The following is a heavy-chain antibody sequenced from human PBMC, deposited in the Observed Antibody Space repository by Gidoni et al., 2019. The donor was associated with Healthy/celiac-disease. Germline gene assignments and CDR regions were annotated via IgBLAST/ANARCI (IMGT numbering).Heavy chain of an antibody. Sequence: GKGLQWVSVIYSGGSTYYADSVKGRFTISRDNSKNTLYLQMNSLRAEDTAVYYCARDLVTTVPKEHYYYGMDVWGQGTTVTVSS. J-gene: IGHJ6*02. CDR3: ARDLVTTVPKEHYYYGMDV. CDR2: IYSGGST. D-gene: IGHD4-17*01. V-gene: IGHV3-66*01.